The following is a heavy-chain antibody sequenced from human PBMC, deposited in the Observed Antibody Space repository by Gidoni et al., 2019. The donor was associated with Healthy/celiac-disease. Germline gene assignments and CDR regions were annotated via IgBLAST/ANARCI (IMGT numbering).Heavy chain of an antibody. J-gene: IGHJ4*02. D-gene: IGHD3-22*01. CDR3: AKDGYYYEADQPIDY. Sequence: EVQLFESGGGLVQHGGSLRLSCAASGFTFSSYALSWVRQAPGKGLEWVSAISGSGGSTYYADSVKGRFTISRDNSKNTLYLQMNSLRAEDTAVYYCAKDGYYYEADQPIDYWGQGTLVTVSS. CDR1: GFTFSSYA. CDR2: ISGSGGST. V-gene: IGHV3-23*01.